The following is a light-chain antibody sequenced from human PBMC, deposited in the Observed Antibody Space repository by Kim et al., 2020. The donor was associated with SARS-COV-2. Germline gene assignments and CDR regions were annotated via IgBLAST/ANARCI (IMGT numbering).Light chain of an antibody. CDR2: DVT. Sequence: GQSITISCTGTNSDIGGYNYVSWYQHHPGKAPTLLIYDVTKRPSGVSNRFSGSKSGSTASLTISGLQAEDEADYYCSSYTSSKTWLFGGGTKLTVL. CDR3: SSYTSSKTWL. CDR1: NSDIGGYNY. J-gene: IGLJ3*02. V-gene: IGLV2-14*03.